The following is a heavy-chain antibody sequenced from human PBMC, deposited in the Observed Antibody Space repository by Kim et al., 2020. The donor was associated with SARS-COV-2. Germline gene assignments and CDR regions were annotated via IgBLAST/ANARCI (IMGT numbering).Heavy chain of an antibody. D-gene: IGHD3-22*01. CDR3: ARARITMIVVVKYFDY. CDR2: IYYSGST. V-gene: IGHV4-31*03. CDR1: GGSISSGGYY. Sequence: SETLSLTCTVSGGSISSGGYYWSWIRQHPGKGLEWIGYIYYSGSTYYNPSLKSRVTISVDTSKNQFSLKLSSVTAADTAVYYCARARITMIVVVKYFDYWGTGTLLTVSS. J-gene: IGHJ4*02.